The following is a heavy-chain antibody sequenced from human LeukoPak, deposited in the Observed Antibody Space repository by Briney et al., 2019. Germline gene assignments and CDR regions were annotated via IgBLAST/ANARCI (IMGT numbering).Heavy chain of an antibody. D-gene: IGHD6-19*01. CDR3: AKGKDSSGTWDYFDY. CDR2: ISGSGGRT. CDR1: GFTFSSHT. J-gene: IGHJ4*02. V-gene: IGHV3-23*01. Sequence: PGGSLRLSCAASGFTFSSHTMSWVRQAPGKGLEWVSGISGSGGRTYYADSVKGRFTIFRDNSNNTLNLQMNSLRAEDTAVYYCAKGKDSSGTWDYFDYWGQGTLVTVSS.